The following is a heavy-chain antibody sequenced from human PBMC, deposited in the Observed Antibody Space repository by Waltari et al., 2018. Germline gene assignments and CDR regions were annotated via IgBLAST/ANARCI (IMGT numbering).Heavy chain of an antibody. V-gene: IGHV4-59*01. Sequence: QVQLQESGPGLVKPSETLSLTCTVSGGSISSYYWSWIRQPPGKGLEWIGYIYYSGSTNYNPYLKSRVTISVDTSKNQFSLKLSSVTAADTAVYYCARDAEVAGRGDWFDPWGQGTLVTVSS. CDR2: IYYSGST. J-gene: IGHJ5*02. D-gene: IGHD6-19*01. CDR1: GGSISSYY. CDR3: ARDAEVAGRGDWFDP.